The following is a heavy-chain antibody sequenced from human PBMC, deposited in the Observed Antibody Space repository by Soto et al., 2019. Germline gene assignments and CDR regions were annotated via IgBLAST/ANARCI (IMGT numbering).Heavy chain of an antibody. CDR3: ARHGGDRWNYMDV. D-gene: IGHD3-16*01. J-gene: IGHJ6*03. Sequence: QVQLQESGPGLVKPSETLSLTCTVSGGSISSYYWSWIRQPPGKGLEWIGYIYYSGSTNYNPSLKSRVTISVDTSKNQFSLKLSSVTAADTAVYYCARHGGDRWNYMDVWGKGTTVTVSS. CDR2: IYYSGST. CDR1: GGSISSYY. V-gene: IGHV4-59*08.